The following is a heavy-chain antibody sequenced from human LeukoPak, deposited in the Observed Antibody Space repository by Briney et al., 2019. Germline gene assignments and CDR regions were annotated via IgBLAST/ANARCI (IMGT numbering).Heavy chain of an antibody. J-gene: IGHJ6*03. V-gene: IGHV4-59*08. CDR2: IYYRGTT. CDR1: GGSISGYY. Sequence: SETLSLTCTVSGGSISGYYWTWIRQPPGKELEWIGYIYYRGTTNYNPSLKGRVTISVDTSKNQFSLKLTSVTAADTAVYYCARGDYYYYYYMDVWGKGTTVTVSS. CDR3: ARGDYYYYYYMDV.